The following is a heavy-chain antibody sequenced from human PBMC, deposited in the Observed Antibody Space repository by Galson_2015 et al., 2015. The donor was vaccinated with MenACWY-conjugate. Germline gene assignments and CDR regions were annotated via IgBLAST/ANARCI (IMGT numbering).Heavy chain of an antibody. D-gene: IGHD4-17*01. CDR2: IDSSGSDI. Sequence: SLRLSCAASGFIFSSYSMNWVRQAPGKGLEWVSSIDSSGSDIYYGDSVKGRFTISRDNAKNLVFLQMNSLRAEDTAVYYCARGIGDYVDGSGDCWGQGTLVTVSS. CDR3: ARGIGDYVDGSGDC. CDR1: GFIFSSYS. V-gene: IGHV3-21*01. J-gene: IGHJ4*02.